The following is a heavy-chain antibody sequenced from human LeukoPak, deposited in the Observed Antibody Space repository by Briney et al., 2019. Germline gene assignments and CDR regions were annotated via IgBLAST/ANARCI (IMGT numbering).Heavy chain of an antibody. CDR1: GLSISNYY. D-gene: IGHD5-24*01. CDR3: ARGDGYHLY. V-gene: IGHV4-59*01. Sequence: SSETLSLTCSVSGLSISNYYWSWLRRPPGKGLEWIGYIYYSGSTNYNPSLKSRVTISVDTSKNQFSLKLNSVTAADTAVYYCARGDGYHLYWGQGTLVTVSS. J-gene: IGHJ4*02. CDR2: IYYSGST.